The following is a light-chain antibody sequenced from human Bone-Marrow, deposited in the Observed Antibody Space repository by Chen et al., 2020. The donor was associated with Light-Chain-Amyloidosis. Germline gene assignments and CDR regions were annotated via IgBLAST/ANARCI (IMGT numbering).Light chain of an antibody. CDR1: NIGSTS. CDR2: DDS. J-gene: IGLJ3*02. V-gene: IGLV3-21*02. CDR3: QVWDRSSDRPV. Sequence: SYVLTQPSSVSVAPGQTATIACWGNNIGSTSVHWYQQTPGQAPLLVVYDDSDRPSGIPERLSGSNSGNPATLTISRVEAGDEADYYCQVWDRSSDRPVFGGGTKLTVL.